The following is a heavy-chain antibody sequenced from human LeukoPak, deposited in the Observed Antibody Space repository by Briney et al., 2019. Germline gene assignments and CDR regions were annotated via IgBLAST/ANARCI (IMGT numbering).Heavy chain of an antibody. Sequence: PSGTLSLTCAVSGGSISSCNWWSWVRQPPGKGLEWIGEIYHSGSTNYNPSLKSRVTISVDKSKNQFSLKLRSVTAADTAVYYCARDGYSYGKGMDVWGKGTTVTVSS. V-gene: IGHV4-4*02. D-gene: IGHD5-18*01. CDR3: ARDGYSYGKGMDV. CDR2: IYHSGST. J-gene: IGHJ6*04. CDR1: GGSISSCNW.